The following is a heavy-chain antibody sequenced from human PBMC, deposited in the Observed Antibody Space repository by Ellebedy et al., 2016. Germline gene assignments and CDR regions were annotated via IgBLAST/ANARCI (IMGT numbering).Heavy chain of an antibody. Sequence: GGSLRLXXAASGFTFGSYSMNWVRQAPGKGLEWVSSITSGSNNIYYRDSVRGRFTISRDNAENSLFLQMNSLRAEDTAVYYCARDEGYYDSSGPDYWGQGTLVTVSS. J-gene: IGHJ4*02. CDR2: ITSGSNNI. CDR1: GFTFGSYS. CDR3: ARDEGYYDSSGPDY. V-gene: IGHV3-21*01. D-gene: IGHD3-22*01.